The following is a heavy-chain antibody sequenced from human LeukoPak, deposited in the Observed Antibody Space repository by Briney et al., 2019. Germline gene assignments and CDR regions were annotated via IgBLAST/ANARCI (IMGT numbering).Heavy chain of an antibody. J-gene: IGHJ3*02. Sequence: ASVTVSFTSSVYTFTIYGISWVRQAPGQGLEWMGWISAYNGNTNYAQKLQGRVTMTTDTSTSTAYMELRSLRSDDTAVYYCARDRQWELAENAAFDIWGQGTMVTVSS. CDR3: ARDRQWELAENAAFDI. D-gene: IGHD1-26*01. V-gene: IGHV1-18*01. CDR1: VYTFTIYG. CDR2: ISAYNGNT.